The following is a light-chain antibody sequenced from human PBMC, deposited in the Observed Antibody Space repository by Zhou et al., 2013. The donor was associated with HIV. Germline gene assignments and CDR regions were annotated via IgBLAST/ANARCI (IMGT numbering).Light chain of an antibody. CDR1: QSIISY. J-gene: IGKJ2*01. Sequence: DIQMTQSPSSLSASVGDRVTITCRASQSIISYLNWYQQKLGKAPKLLIYAASSSQSGVPSRFSGSGSGTDFTLTISSLQPEDFATYYCQQYYSYPHTFGQGTKLEIK. V-gene: IGKV1-39*01. CDR3: QQYYSYPHT. CDR2: AAS.